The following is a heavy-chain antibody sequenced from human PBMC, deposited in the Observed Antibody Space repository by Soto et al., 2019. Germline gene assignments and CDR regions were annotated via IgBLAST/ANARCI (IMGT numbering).Heavy chain of an antibody. J-gene: IGHJ4*02. D-gene: IGHD2-8*02. Sequence: HEHLVQSGAEVKRPGASLKVSCKASGYSFTGYYIHWVRQAPGQGLEWMGWINPDSGATNYAHNFQGRVTLTSDTSISTASMDLTSLTSYDTAVYYCARGDYGTGGYPFPYFDYWGQGTLVIVSS. V-gene: IGHV1-2*07. CDR3: ARGDYGTGGYPFPYFDY. CDR2: INPDSGAT. CDR1: GYSFTGYY.